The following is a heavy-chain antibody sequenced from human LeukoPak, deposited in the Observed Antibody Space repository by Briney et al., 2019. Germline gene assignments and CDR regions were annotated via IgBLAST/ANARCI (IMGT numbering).Heavy chain of an antibody. J-gene: IGHJ3*01. D-gene: IGHD4-23*01. V-gene: IGHV3-48*02. CDR1: GFTFSNYR. CDR3: VREVTVINNEDAFDV. CDR2: INTGNKVSI. Sequence: PGGSLRLSCAASGFTFSNYRMNWVRQAPGKGLEWVSYINTGNKVSIYYADSVKGRFTISRDNAKNSLYLQMSSLRDDDTAVYYCVREVTVINNEDAFDVWGLGTMVTVSS.